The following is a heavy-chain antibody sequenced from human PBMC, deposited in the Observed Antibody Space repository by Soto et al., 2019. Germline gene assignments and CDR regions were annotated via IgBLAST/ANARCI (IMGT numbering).Heavy chain of an antibody. D-gene: IGHD3-9*01. J-gene: IGHJ6*02. Sequence: QVQLVQSGAEVKKPGASVKVSCKASGYTFTSYGISWVRQAPGQGLEWMGWISAYNGNTNYAQKLQGRVTMTTDTSTSTAYMELRSLGSDDTVVYYCARVCRFDILSLAGGMDVWGQGTTVTVSS. CDR3: ARVCRFDILSLAGGMDV. V-gene: IGHV1-18*01. CDR2: ISAYNGNT. CDR1: GYTFTSYG.